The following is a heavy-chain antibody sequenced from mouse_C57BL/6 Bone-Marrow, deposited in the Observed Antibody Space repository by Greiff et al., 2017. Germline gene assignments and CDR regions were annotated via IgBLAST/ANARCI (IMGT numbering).Heavy chain of an antibody. CDR3: TLITTVVYYYAMDY. Sequence: SGAELVRPGASVKLSCTASGFNIKDDYMHWVKQRPEQGLEWIGWIDPENGDTEYASKFQGKATITADTSSNTAYLQLSSLTSEDTAVYYCTLITTVVYYYAMDYWGQGTSVTVSS. J-gene: IGHJ4*01. D-gene: IGHD1-1*01. CDR1: GFNIKDDY. V-gene: IGHV14-4*01. CDR2: IDPENGDT.